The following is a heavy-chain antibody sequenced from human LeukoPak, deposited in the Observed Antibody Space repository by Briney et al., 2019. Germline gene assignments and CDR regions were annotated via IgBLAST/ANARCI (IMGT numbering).Heavy chain of an antibody. CDR2: IPYDGSNK. Sequence: GGSLRLSCAASGFTFSSYAMHWVRQAPGKGLEWVAVIPYDGSNKYYADSVKGRFTISRDNSKNTLYLQMNSLRAEDTAVYYCARDRITMVRGVPLGFDPWGQGTLVTVSS. D-gene: IGHD3-10*01. CDR1: GFTFSSYA. J-gene: IGHJ5*02. CDR3: ARDRITMVRGVPLGFDP. V-gene: IGHV3-30-3*01.